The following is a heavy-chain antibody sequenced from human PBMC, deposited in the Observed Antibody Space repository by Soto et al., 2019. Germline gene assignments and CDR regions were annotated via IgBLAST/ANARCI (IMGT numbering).Heavy chain of an antibody. D-gene: IGHD1-7*01. CDR1: GYTFTSYG. J-gene: IGHJ6*02. V-gene: IGHV1-18*01. Sequence: QVQLVQSGAEVKKPGASVKVSCKASGYTFTSYGISWVRQAPGQGLEWMGWISAYNGNTNYAQKLQGRVTMTTDTSTSTAYMELRSLGSDDTAVYYCAQAIPESMTGTTGLDYYYGMDVWGQGTTVTVSS. CDR3: AQAIPESMTGTTGLDYYYGMDV. CDR2: ISAYNGNT.